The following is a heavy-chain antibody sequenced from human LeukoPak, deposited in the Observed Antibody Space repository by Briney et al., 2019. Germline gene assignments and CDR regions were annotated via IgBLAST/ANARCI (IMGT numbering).Heavy chain of an antibody. J-gene: IGHJ3*02. CDR1: GGSISSYY. CDR3: ARRSLPSDAFDI. CDR2: IYYSGST. D-gene: IGHD5/OR15-5a*01. Sequence: SETLSLTCTVSGGSISSYYWSWIRQPPGKGLEWIGYIYYSGSTNYNPSLKSRVTISVDTSKNQFSLRLSSVTAADRAVYYCARRSLPSDAFDIWGQGTMVTVSS. V-gene: IGHV4-59*08.